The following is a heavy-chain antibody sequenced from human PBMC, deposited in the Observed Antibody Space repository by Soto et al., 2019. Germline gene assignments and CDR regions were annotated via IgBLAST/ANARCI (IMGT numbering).Heavy chain of an antibody. J-gene: IGHJ3*02. D-gene: IGHD6-19*01. CDR1: GGTFSSYA. V-gene: IGHV1-69*06. CDR2: IIPIFGRA. CDR3: ATNVAHMEQWLAIDASSDAFDI. Sequence: QVQLVQSGAEVKKPGSSVKVSCKASGGTFSSYAISWVRQAPGHGLEWMGGIIPIFGRANYAQKFQGRVTITADKSTRTAYLELSSLRSEDRSVYYSATNVAHMEQWLAIDASSDAFDIWGQVTMVTVAS.